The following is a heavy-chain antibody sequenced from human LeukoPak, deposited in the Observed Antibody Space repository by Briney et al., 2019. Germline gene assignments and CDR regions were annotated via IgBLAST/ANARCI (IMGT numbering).Heavy chain of an antibody. CDR3: ARDNAVVAAFHY. CDR1: GFTFSSYS. V-gene: IGHV3-21*01. J-gene: IGHJ4*02. D-gene: IGHD2-15*01. CDR2: ISSSSSYI. Sequence: GGSLRLSCAASGFTFSSYSMNWVRQAPGKGLEWVSSISSSSSYIYYADSVKGRFTISRDNAKNSLYLQMNSLRAEDTAVYYCARDNAVVAAFHYWGQGTLVTVSS.